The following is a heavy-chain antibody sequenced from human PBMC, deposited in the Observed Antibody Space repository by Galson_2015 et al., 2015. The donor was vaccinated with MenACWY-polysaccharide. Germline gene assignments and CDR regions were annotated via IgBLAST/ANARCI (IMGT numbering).Heavy chain of an antibody. V-gene: IGHV1-69*11. Sequence: SVKVSCKASGGDFSTHGLSWLRQAPGQGFEFVGRIIPIMGSANYAQRYQGRLTITADGSTRTAYMELSSLRFEDTAVYYCVRAECCGNTRYCASWGQGTLRTVSS. CDR2: IIPIMGSA. D-gene: IGHD5-12*01. CDR3: VRAECCGNTRYCAS. CDR1: GGDFSTHG. J-gene: IGHJ5*02.